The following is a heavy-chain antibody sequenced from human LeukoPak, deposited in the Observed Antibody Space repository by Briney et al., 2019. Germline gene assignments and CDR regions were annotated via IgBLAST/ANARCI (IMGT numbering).Heavy chain of an antibody. J-gene: IGHJ4*02. CDR2: ISAYNGNT. CDR1: GYTFTSYG. D-gene: IGHD3-22*01. V-gene: IGHV1-18*01. Sequence: ASVKVSCQASGYTFTSYGISWVRQAPGQGLEWMGWISAYNGNTNYAQKLQGRVTMTTDTSTSTAYMELRSLRSDDTAVYCCARTREQNYYDSSGSLYDWGQGTMVTVAS. CDR3: ARTREQNYYDSSGSLYD.